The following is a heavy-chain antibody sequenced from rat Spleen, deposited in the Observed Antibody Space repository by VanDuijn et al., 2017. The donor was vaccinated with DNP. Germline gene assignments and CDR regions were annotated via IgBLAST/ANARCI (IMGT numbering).Heavy chain of an antibody. CDR1: GFTFSDYY. V-gene: IGHV5-20*01. J-gene: IGHJ2*01. CDR3: TTDFERGY. Sequence: EVHLVESGGGLVQPGRSMKLSCAASGFTFSDYYMAWVRQAPTKGLEWVASISYDGVHAYYRGSVKGRFTISRDNAKSILYLQMDSLRSEDTATFYCTTDFERGYWGQGVMVTVSS. D-gene: IGHD1-11*01. CDR2: ISYDGVHA.